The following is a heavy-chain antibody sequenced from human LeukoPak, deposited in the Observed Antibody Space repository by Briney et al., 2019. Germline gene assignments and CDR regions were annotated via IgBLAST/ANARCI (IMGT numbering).Heavy chain of an antibody. J-gene: IGHJ4*02. Sequence: SETLSLTCTVSGGSISSSSYYWGWIRQPPGKGLEWIGSIYYSGSTYYNPSLKSRVTISVDTSKNQFSLKLSSVTAADTAVYYCARDGSSGSYYGDFDYWGQGTLVTVSS. CDR3: ARDGSSGSYYGDFDY. D-gene: IGHD1-26*01. V-gene: IGHV4-39*07. CDR2: IYYSGST. CDR1: GGSISSSSYY.